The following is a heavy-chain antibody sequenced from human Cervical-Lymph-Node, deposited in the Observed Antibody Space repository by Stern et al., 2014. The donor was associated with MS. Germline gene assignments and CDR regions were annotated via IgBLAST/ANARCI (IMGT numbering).Heavy chain of an antibody. CDR2: ISSSSTYI. J-gene: IGHJ4*02. V-gene: IGHV3-21*01. Sequence: EVQLVESGGGLVKPGGSLRLSCAASGFTFSSYGMNWVRQAPGKGLEWVSSISSSSTYIYYADSMKGRFTISRDNAKNSLYLQMNSLRAEDTAVYFCARGVGLTNPAGGWGQGTLVTVSS. CDR1: GFTFSSYG. D-gene: IGHD3-10*01. CDR3: ARGVGLTNPAGG.